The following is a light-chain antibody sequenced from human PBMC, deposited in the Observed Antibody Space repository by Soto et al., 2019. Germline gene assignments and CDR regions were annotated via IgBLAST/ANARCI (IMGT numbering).Light chain of an antibody. CDR2: GAF. CDR3: QQFNIRPPGT. J-gene: IGKJ2*02. CDR1: QSVTSH. Sequence: MVVTKSPDALCVCQEDRATLSCRHSQSVTSHLAWYQQKPGQPPRLLIYGAFNRAAGIPARFSGSGSGTDFTLTISSLEPEDSAVYFCQQFNIRPPGTFGQGTKLEIK. V-gene: IGKV3D-15*01.